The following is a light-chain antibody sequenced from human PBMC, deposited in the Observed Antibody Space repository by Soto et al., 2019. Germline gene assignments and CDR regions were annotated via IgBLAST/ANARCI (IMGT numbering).Light chain of an antibody. J-gene: IGKJ2*01. Sequence: IQMTQSPSTLSAFIGDRITISCRASQSIHNWLAWYQQKPGKAPKPLIYKASTLQRGVPSRLGGSGSGTYFALSLSSLQADEFAAYYCQQYTTFYTFGLGTKL. CDR1: QSIHNW. V-gene: IGKV1-5*03. CDR3: QQYTTFYT. CDR2: KAS.